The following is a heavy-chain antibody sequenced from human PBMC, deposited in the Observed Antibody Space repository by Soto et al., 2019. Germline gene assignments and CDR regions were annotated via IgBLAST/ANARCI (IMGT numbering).Heavy chain of an antibody. CDR2: INPDNGNT. Sequence: EASVKVSCKASGYTFTRYTMNWVRQAPGQRLEWMGWINPDNGNTKSSRKFQDRVIITRDTSASTAYMDLSSLRSEDTAVYYCARGIATGQLDPWGQGTLVTVSS. J-gene: IGHJ5*02. V-gene: IGHV1-3*01. CDR3: ARGIATGQLDP. CDR1: GYTFTRYT. D-gene: IGHD2-15*01.